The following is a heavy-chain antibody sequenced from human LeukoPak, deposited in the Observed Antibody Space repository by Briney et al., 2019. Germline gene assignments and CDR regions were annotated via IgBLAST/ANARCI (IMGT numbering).Heavy chain of an antibody. Sequence: ASVKVSCKASGYTFTGYHIHWVRQAPGQGLEWVGWISPNSGGTDYPQKFQGRVTMTRDTSISTAYMELSSLRSDDTAVYYCAIQPWRSGNIWYFDLWGRGTLVTVSS. CDR2: ISPNSGGT. CDR3: AIQPWRSGNIWYFDL. V-gene: IGHV1-2*02. D-gene: IGHD3-3*01. CDR1: GYTFTGYH. J-gene: IGHJ2*01.